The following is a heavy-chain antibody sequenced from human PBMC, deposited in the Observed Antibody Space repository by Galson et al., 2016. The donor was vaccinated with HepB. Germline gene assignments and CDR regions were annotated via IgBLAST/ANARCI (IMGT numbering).Heavy chain of an antibody. V-gene: IGHV1-69*13. CDR3: ARDWPYYDFRSGFHSGGGGMDV. CDR2: LIPIFGTP. CDR1: GGSFRSYA. Sequence: SVKVSCKASGGSFRSYAISWVRQAPGQGLEWMGGLIPIFGTPDYAQSFQGRVTITADASTKTAFMELSSLRSEDTAVYFCARDWPYYDFRSGFHSGGGGMDVWGQGTTVTVSS. J-gene: IGHJ6*02. D-gene: IGHD3-3*01.